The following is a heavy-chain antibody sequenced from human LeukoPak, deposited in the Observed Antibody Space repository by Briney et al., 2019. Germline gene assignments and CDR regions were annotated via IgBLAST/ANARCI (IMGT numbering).Heavy chain of an antibody. Sequence: GSSVKVSCKASGGTFSSYAISWVRQAPGQGLEWMGGLIPIFGTANYAQKFQGRVTITADESTSTAYMELSSLRSEDTAVYYCARVKAAALPYFDYWGQGTLVTVSS. J-gene: IGHJ4*02. D-gene: IGHD6-25*01. CDR3: ARVKAAALPYFDY. V-gene: IGHV1-69*01. CDR2: LIPIFGTA. CDR1: GGTFSSYA.